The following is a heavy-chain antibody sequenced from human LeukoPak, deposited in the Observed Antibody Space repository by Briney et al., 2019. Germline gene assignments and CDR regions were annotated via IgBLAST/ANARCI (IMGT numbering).Heavy chain of an antibody. CDR1: GFTFSSYA. CDR3: AKGGRSGSLMFDY. V-gene: IGHV3-23*01. CDR2: ISGSGGST. J-gene: IGHJ4*02. Sequence: GGSLRLSCAASGFTFSSYAMSWVRQAPGKGLEWVSAISGSGGSTDYADSVKVRFTISRDNSKNTLYLQMNSLRAEDTAVYYWAKGGRSGSLMFDYWGQGTLGTVSS. D-gene: IGHD3-10*01.